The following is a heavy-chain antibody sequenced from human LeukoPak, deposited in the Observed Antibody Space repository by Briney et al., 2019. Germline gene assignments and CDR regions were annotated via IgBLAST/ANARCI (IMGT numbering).Heavy chain of an antibody. D-gene: IGHD1-26*01. V-gene: IGHV1-24*01. CDR2: FDPEDGET. CDR1: GYTLTELS. J-gene: IGHJ3*02. Sequence: ASVKVSCKVSGYTLTELSMHWVRQAPGKGLEWMGGFDPEDGETIYAQKFQGRVTMTEDTSTDTAYMELSSLRSEDTAVYYCATFAAWWGIVGASHAFDIWGQGTMVTVSS. CDR3: ATFAAWWGIVGASHAFDI.